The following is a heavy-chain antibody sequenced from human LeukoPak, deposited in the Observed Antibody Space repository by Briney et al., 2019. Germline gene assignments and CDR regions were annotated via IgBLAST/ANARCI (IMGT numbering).Heavy chain of an antibody. D-gene: IGHD4-17*01. CDR3: ARGRWTATETTYYLDY. Sequence: ASVKVSCKASGYSFSDYAVQWVRQAPGQRLEWMGWISAGNGRTEYSQNLQGRATITRDRSANTAYMELSSLRSEDTSIYYCARGRWTATETTYYLDYWGQGTLVTVSS. CDR1: GYSFSDYA. CDR2: ISAGNGRT. J-gene: IGHJ4*02. V-gene: IGHV1-3*01.